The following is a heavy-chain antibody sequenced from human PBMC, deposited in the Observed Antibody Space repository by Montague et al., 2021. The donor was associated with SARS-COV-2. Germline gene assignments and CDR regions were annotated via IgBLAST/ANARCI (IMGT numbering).Heavy chain of an antibody. CDR2: IHHGGST. CDR3: ARLGGGVVPSPILGVGPYYSYYYMDV. CDR1: GGSFSTYS. D-gene: IGHD3-10*01. J-gene: IGHJ6*03. V-gene: IGHV4-34*01. Sequence: SETLSLTCAVHGGSFSTYSWNWIRQPPGKGLEWIGEIHHGGSTNYNPSLKSRVTISADSSKNQFSLKLTSVAAADTAVYYCARLGGGVVPSPILGVGPYYSYYYMDVWGKVPRSPSP.